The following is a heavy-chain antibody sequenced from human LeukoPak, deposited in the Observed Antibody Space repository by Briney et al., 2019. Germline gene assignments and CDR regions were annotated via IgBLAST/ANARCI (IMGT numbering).Heavy chain of an antibody. D-gene: IGHD2-15*01. CDR3: AKGAVQFVGDCSGGSCYPDY. CDR1: GFTFSSYG. CDR2: ISYDGSNK. Sequence: GGSLRLSCAASGFTFSSYGMHWVRQAPGKGLEWVAVISYDGSNKYYADSVKGRFTISRDNSKNTLCLQMNSLRAEDTAVYYCAKGAVQFVGDCSGGSCYPDYWGQGTLVTVSS. J-gene: IGHJ4*02. V-gene: IGHV3-30*18.